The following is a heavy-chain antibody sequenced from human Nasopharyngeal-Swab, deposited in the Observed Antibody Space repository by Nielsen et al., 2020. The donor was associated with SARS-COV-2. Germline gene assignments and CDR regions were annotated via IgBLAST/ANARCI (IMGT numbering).Heavy chain of an antibody. CDR1: GGSISSGGYY. Sequence: SETLSLTCTVSGGSISSGGYYWSWICQHPGKGLEWIGYIYYSGSTYYNPSLKSRVTISVDTSKNQFSLKLSSVTAADTAVYYCARGRTIFGVVYSAFDIWGQGTMVTVSS. CDR3: ARGRTIFGVVYSAFDI. V-gene: IGHV4-31*03. CDR2: IYYSGST. D-gene: IGHD3-3*01. J-gene: IGHJ3*02.